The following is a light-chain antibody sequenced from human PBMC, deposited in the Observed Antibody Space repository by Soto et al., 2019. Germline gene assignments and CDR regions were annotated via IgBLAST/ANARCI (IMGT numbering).Light chain of an antibody. J-gene: IGLJ1*01. CDR2: DVS. CDR3: CSYAGSYTYV. CDR1: SSDVGGYNY. Sequence: QSVLTQPRSVSGSPGQSVTISCTGTSSDVGGYNYVSWYQQHPDKAPKLMIYDVSKRPSGLPDPFSGSKSGNKASLTISGLQAEDEADYYCCSYAGSYTYVFGTGTKVTV. V-gene: IGLV2-11*01.